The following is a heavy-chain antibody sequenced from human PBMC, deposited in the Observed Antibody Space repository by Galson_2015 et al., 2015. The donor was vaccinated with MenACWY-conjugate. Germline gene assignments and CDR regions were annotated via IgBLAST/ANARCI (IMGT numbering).Heavy chain of an antibody. Sequence: FLRLSCAASGFTFSSFSMNWVRQAPGKGLEWVSSISATSATIYYADSVKGRFTISRDNAENSLYLQMNSLRAEDTAVYYCARTAGSVPPWGLGTLVTVSS. CDR2: ISATSATI. CDR1: GFTFSSFS. CDR3: ARTAGSVPP. D-gene: IGHD6-13*01. V-gene: IGHV3-21*01. J-gene: IGHJ5*02.